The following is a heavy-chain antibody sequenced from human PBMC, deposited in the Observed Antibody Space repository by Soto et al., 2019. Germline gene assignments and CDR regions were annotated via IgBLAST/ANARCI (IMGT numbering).Heavy chain of an antibody. V-gene: IGHV1-3*01. J-gene: IGHJ6*02. CDR2: INAGNGNT. CDR1: GYTFTSYA. D-gene: IGHD2-15*01. Sequence: ASVKVSCKASGYTFTSYAMHWVRQAPGQRLEWMGWINAGNGNTKYSQKFQGRVTITRDESTSTAYMELSSLRSEDTAVYYCARVGTDIVTYGMDVWGQGTTVTVSS. CDR3: ARVGTDIVTYGMDV.